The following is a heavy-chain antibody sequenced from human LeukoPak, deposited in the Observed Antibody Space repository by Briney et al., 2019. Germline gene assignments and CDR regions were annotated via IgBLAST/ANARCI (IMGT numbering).Heavy chain of an antibody. Sequence: QPGGSLRLSCAASGFTFSAYWMHWVRQAPGKGLVWVSRINSDGFSINYADSVKGRFTISRDNAKNTLYLHMNSLRGEDTAVYYCARFYGGSAFDIWGQGTMVTVSS. V-gene: IGHV3-74*01. CDR3: ARFYGGSAFDI. J-gene: IGHJ3*02. D-gene: IGHD3-16*01. CDR2: INSDGFSI. CDR1: GFTFSAYW.